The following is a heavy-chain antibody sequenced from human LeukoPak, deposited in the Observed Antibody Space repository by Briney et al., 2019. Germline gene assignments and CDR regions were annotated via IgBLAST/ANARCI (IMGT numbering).Heavy chain of an antibody. D-gene: IGHD2-15*01. Sequence: GGSLRLSCAASGFTFSSYAMSWVRQAPGKGLEWVSAISGSGGSTYYADSVKGRFTISRDNSKNTLYLQMNSLRAEDTAVYYCAKASLGHCSGAFCYHFDYWGQGTPVTVSS. CDR3: AKASLGHCSGAFCYHFDY. CDR2: ISGSGGST. V-gene: IGHV3-23*01. CDR1: GFTFSSYA. J-gene: IGHJ4*02.